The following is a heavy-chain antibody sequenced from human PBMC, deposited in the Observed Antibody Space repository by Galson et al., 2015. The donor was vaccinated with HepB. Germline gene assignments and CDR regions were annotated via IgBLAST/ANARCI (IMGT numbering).Heavy chain of an antibody. Sequence: SLRLSCAASGFTFSSYSMNWVRQAPGKGLEWVSSISSSGSYIYYADSVRGRFTISRDNAKNSLYLQMNSLRAEDTAVYYCATHDYGDFDRIRRGMDVWGQGTTVTVSS. CDR1: GFTFSSYS. J-gene: IGHJ6*02. CDR2: ISSSGSYI. CDR3: ATHDYGDFDRIRRGMDV. D-gene: IGHD4-17*01. V-gene: IGHV3-21*01.